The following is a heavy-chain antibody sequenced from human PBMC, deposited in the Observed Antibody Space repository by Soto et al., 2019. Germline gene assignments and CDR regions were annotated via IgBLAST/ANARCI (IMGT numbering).Heavy chain of an antibody. J-gene: IGHJ6*02. V-gene: IGHV1-69*12. Sequence: QVQLVQSGAEVKKPGSSVKVSCKASGGTFSSYAISWVRQAPGQGLEWMGGIIPIFDTADYAQKFQGRVTITADESTNTAYMELSSLRSEDTAVYYRAGHSSGVPGYYYGMDVWGQGTTVTVSS. D-gene: IGHD3-22*01. CDR3: AGHSSGVPGYYYGMDV. CDR2: IIPIFDTA. CDR1: GGTFSSYA.